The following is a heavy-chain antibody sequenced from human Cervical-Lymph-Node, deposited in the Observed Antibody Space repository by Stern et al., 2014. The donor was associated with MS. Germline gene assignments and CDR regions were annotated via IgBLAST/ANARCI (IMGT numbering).Heavy chain of an antibody. V-gene: IGHV3-11*01. CDR2: ISSSGSTI. J-gene: IGHJ4*02. CDR1: GFTFRDYY. CDR3: ASAYYDSSGYTPYFDY. Sequence: VQLVDSGGGLVKPGGSLRLSCAASGFTFRDYYMSWIRQAPWKGLEWASYISSSGSTIYYADSVKGRFTISRDNAKNSLYLQMNSLRAEDTAVYYCASAYYDSSGYTPYFDYWGQGTLVTVSS. D-gene: IGHD3-22*01.